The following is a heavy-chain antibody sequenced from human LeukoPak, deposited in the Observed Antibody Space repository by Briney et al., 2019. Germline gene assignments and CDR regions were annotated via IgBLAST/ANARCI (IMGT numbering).Heavy chain of an antibody. Sequence: GGSLRLSCAASGFTFSSHWMHWVRHAPGKGLVWISRIVSDGSGATYVDSVKGRFTTSRDNAKNTLYLQMNSLRAEDTAVYYCAKDQRLGELQYTNPPFDYWGQGTLVTVSS. CDR3: AKDQRLGELQYTNPPFDY. V-gene: IGHV3-74*01. CDR1: GFTFSSHW. D-gene: IGHD3-16*01. CDR2: IVSDGSGA. J-gene: IGHJ4*02.